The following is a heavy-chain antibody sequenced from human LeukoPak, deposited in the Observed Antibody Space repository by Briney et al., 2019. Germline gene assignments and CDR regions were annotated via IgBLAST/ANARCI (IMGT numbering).Heavy chain of an antibody. CDR2: INHSGST. Sequence: PSETLSLTCAVYGGSFSGYYWSWIRQPPGKGLEWIGEINHSGSTNYNPSLKSRVTISVDTSKNQFSLKLSSVTAADTAVYYCARGVSGYYALDIWGQGTIVTVSS. V-gene: IGHV4-34*01. CDR3: ARGVSGYYALDI. D-gene: IGHD3-22*01. CDR1: GGSFSGYY. J-gene: IGHJ3*02.